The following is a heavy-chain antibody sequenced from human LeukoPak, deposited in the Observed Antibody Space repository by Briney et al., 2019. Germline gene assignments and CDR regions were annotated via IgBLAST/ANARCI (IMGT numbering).Heavy chain of an antibody. CDR3: AKDLALVYYDSSGYPAFDI. Sequence: GGSLRLSCAASEFTVSSNYMSWVRQAPGKGLEWVSAISGSGGSTYYADSVKGRFTISRDNSKNTLYLQMNSLRAEDTAVYYCAKDLALVYYDSSGYPAFDIWGQGTMVTVSS. D-gene: IGHD3-22*01. J-gene: IGHJ3*02. V-gene: IGHV3-23*01. CDR1: EFTVSSNY. CDR2: ISGSGGST.